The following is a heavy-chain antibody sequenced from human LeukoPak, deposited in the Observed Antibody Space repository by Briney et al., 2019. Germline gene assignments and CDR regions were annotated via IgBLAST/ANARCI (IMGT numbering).Heavy chain of an antibody. CDR3: ARTYSSGWEVFDY. CDR1: GFTFSSHW. Sequence: GGSLRLSCAASGFTFSSHWMNWVRQAPGKGLEWVANIKQDGSEKYYVDSVKGRFTISRDNAKNSLYLQMNSLRAEDTAVYYCARTYSSGWEVFDYWGQGTLVTVSS. J-gene: IGHJ4*02. CDR2: IKQDGSEK. D-gene: IGHD6-19*01. V-gene: IGHV3-7*01.